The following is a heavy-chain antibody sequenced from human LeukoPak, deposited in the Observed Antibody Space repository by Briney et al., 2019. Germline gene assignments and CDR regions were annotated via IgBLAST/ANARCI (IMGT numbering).Heavy chain of an antibody. CDR3: ARDSSGPLY. Sequence: PGGSLRLSCAASGFTFSNYWMHWVRRAPGKGLEWVSVIYSGGGTYYADSVKGRFTISRDNSKNTLYLQMNSLRAEDTAVYYCARDSSGPLYWGQGTLVTVSS. CDR2: IYSGGGT. V-gene: IGHV3-66*01. J-gene: IGHJ4*02. CDR1: GFTFSNYW. D-gene: IGHD6-19*01.